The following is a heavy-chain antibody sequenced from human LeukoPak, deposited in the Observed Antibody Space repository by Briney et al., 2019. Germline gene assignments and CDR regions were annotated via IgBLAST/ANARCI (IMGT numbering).Heavy chain of an antibody. V-gene: IGHV3-23*01. CDR1: GFTFNNYA. D-gene: IGHD1-26*01. Sequence: GGSLRLSCAASGFTFNNYAMSWVRQAPGKGLEWVSSVSGSGGIAYYTDSDKGRFTISRDNSKNTLYLQMTSLTAKHTAVYYCAKDRSIGTYYTFDSWGQGTLVTVSS. CDR3: AKDRSIGTYYTFDS. J-gene: IGHJ4*02. CDR2: VSGSGGIA.